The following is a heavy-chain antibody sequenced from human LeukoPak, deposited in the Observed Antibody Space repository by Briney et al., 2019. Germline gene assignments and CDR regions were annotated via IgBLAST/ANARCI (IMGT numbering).Heavy chain of an antibody. V-gene: IGHV1-24*01. CDR3: VTGKIYCSTTSCSDDY. D-gene: IGHD2-2*01. CDR2: FHPEDGET. Sequence: ASVRVSCKVSGYTLTELSMHWVRQAPGKRLEWMGGFHPEDGETVYAQKFQGRVTMTEDTSTDTAYMELSSLRSEDTAVYYCVTGKIYCSTTSCSDDYWGQGTLVTVSS. J-gene: IGHJ4*02. CDR1: GYTLTELS.